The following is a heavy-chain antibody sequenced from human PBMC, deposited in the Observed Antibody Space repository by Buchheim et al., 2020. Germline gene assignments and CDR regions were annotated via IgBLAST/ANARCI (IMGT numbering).Heavy chain of an antibody. CDR2: IYYSGST. CDR1: GASISSGGYY. J-gene: IGHJ3*01. D-gene: IGHD3-10*01. V-gene: IGHV4-31*03. CDR3: ARGNAPMGAFDL. Sequence: QVQLQESGPGLVKPSQTLSLTCTVSGASISSGGYYWSWIRQLPGKGLEWIGYIYYSGSTYVNPSLKSRVTMSVDRSKNQFSLKLSSVTAADTAVYYCARGNAPMGAFDLWGQGT.